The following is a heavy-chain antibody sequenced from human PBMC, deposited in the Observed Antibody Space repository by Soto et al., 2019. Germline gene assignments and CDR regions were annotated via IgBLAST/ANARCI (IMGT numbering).Heavy chain of an antibody. Sequence: QVQLVQSGAEVKKPGSSVKVSCKASGGTFSTSAISWVRQAPGQGLEWVGGNMPVFATPDYAQKFQGRVTISADESTTTAYLELTSLRTDDTAVYYCARDKDRQQLGGNYYYILDVWGQGTAIIVSS. V-gene: IGHV1-69*12. CDR3: ARDKDRQQLGGNYYYILDV. CDR2: NMPVFATP. D-gene: IGHD3-3*02. CDR1: GGTFSTSA. J-gene: IGHJ6*02.